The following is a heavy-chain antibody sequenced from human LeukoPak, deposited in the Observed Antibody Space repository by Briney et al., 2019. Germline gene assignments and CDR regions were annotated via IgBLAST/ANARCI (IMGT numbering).Heavy chain of an antibody. CDR1: GGSISNYY. J-gene: IGHJ5*02. Sequence: PSETLSLTCTVSGGSISNYYWSWVRQPPGKGLEWIGYIYYSGSTNYNPSLKSRVTISVDTSRNQFSLKLSSVTAADTAVYYCARQASDNRKTNWFDPWGQGTLVTVSS. V-gene: IGHV4-59*08. D-gene: IGHD1-14*01. CDR2: IYYSGST. CDR3: ARQASDNRKTNWFDP.